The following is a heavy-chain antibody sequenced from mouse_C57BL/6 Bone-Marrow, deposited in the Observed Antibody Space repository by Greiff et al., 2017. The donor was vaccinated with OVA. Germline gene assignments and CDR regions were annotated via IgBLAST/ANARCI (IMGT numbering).Heavy chain of an antibody. CDR1: GYTFTDYN. Sequence: VQLQQPGTELVKPGASVKIPCKASGYTFTDYNMDWVKQSHGKSLEWIGDINPNNGGTIYNQKFKGKATLTVDKSSSTAYMELRSLTSEDTAVYYCARVGDYGSSYDYWGQGTTLTVSS. V-gene: IGHV1-18*01. J-gene: IGHJ2*01. CDR2: INPNNGGT. CDR3: ARVGDYGSSYDY. D-gene: IGHD1-1*01.